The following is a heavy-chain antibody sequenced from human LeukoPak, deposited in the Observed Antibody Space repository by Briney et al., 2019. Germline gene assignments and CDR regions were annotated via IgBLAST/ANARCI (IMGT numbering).Heavy chain of an antibody. J-gene: IGHJ4*02. V-gene: IGHV3-9*01. D-gene: IGHD3-22*01. CDR3: ATSEEDYYDSSGYYGGLDY. Sequence: PGRSLRLSCAASGFTFSSYGMHWVRQAPGKGLEWVSGISWNSGSIGYADSVKGRFTISRDNAKNSLYLQMNSLRAEDTALYYCATSEEDYYDSSGYYGGLDYWGQGTLVTVSS. CDR1: GFTFSSYG. CDR2: ISWNSGSI.